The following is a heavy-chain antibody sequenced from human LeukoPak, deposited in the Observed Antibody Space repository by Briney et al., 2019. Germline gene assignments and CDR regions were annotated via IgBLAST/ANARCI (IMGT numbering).Heavy chain of an antibody. CDR1: GFTFSSYW. Sequence: GGSLRLSCAASGFTFSSYWMSWVRQAPGKGLEWVANIKQDGSEKYYVDSVKGRFTISRDNAKNSLYLQMNSLRAEDTAVYYCARVPHSSSCWFDPWGQGTLVTVSS. CDR2: IKQDGSEK. J-gene: IGHJ5*02. D-gene: IGHD6-13*01. V-gene: IGHV3-7*01. CDR3: ARVPHSSSCWFDP.